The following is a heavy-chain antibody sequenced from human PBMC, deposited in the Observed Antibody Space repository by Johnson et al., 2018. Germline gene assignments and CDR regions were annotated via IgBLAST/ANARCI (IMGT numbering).Heavy chain of an antibody. J-gene: IGHJ3*02. CDR2: IWYAGRNQ. V-gene: IGHV3-33*06. Sequence: QVQLVQSGGGVVQPGRSLRLSCAASGFTFSSFGMHWVRQAPGKGLEWVAIIWYAGRNQYYTDSVKGRLTLSRDNSKNSLYLQMNSLRAEDTAVYYCAKRRDDYNTRAAFDIWGQGTMVTVSS. D-gene: IGHD5-24*01. CDR3: AKRRDDYNTRAAFDI. CDR1: GFTFSSFG.